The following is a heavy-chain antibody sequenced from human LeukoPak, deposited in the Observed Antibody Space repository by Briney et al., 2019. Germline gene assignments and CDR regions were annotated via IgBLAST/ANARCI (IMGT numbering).Heavy chain of an antibody. J-gene: IGHJ4*02. CDR2: INPNSGGT. Sequence: GASVKVSCKASGYTFTGYYMHWVRQAPGQGLEWMGWINPNSGGTNYAQKFQGRVTMTRDTSISTAYMELSRLRSDDTAVYYCARAYCSSTSCYESGQDYWGQGNLVTVSS. CDR3: ARAYCSSTSCYESGQDY. D-gene: IGHD2-2*01. CDR1: GYTFTGYY. V-gene: IGHV1-2*02.